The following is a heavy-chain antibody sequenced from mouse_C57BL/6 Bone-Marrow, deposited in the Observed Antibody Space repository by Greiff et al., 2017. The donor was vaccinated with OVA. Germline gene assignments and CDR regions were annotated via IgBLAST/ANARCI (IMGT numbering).Heavy chain of an antibody. CDR3: VTPYYFDY. J-gene: IGHJ2*01. V-gene: IGHV1-81*01. Sequence: VKLQESGAELARPGASVKLSCKASGYTFTSYGISWVKQRTGQGLEWIGEIYPRSGNTYYNEKFKGKATLTADKSSSTAYMELRSLTSEDSAVYFCVTPYYFDYWGQGTTLTVSS. CDR2: IYPRSGNT. CDR1: GYTFTSYG.